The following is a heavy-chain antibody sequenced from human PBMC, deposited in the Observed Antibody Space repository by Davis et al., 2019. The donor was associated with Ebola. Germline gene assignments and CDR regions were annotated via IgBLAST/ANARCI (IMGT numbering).Heavy chain of an antibody. CDR1: GFTFTRSA. D-gene: IGHD2-15*01. Sequence: AGSLTLSCAASGFTFTRSAMSFVRQAPGTGLEWVSAISGSDGSTYYADSVKGRFTISRDNSKNTLYLQMNSLRAEDKAVYYCASATGNYYYYGMDVWGQGTTVTVSS. J-gene: IGHJ6*02. CDR3: ASATGNYYYYGMDV. V-gene: IGHV3-23*01. CDR2: ISGSDGST.